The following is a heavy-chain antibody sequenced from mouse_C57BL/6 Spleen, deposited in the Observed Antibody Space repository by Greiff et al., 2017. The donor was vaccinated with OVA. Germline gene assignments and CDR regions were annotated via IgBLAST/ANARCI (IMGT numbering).Heavy chain of an antibody. CDR1: GYTFTSYW. J-gene: IGHJ2*01. V-gene: IGHV1-50*01. CDR3: ARTGDSSGYDFDY. Sequence: VQLQQPGAELVKPGASVKLSCKASGYTFTSYWMQWVKQRPGQGLEWIGEIDPSDSYTNYNQKFKGKATLTVDTSSSTAYMQLSSLTSEDSAVYYCARTGDSSGYDFDYWGQGTTLTVSS. D-gene: IGHD3-2*02. CDR2: IDPSDSYT.